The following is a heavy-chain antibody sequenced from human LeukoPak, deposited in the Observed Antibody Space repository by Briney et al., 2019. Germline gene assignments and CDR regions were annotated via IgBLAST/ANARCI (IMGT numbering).Heavy chain of an antibody. CDR3: AREAVLLINCSSTSCYTGPFDY. V-gene: IGHV4-39*07. CDR1: GGSISSSSYY. CDR2: IYYSGST. D-gene: IGHD2-2*02. J-gene: IGHJ4*02. Sequence: SETLSLTCTVSGGSISSSSYYWGWIRQPPGKGLEWIGSIYYSGSTYYNPSLKSRVTISVDTSKNQFSLKLSSVTAADTAAYYCAREAVLLINCSSTSCYTGPFDYWGQGTLVTVSS.